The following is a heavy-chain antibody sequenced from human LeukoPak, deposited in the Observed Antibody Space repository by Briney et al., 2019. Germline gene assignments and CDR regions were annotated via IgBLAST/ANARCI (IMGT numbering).Heavy chain of an antibody. J-gene: IGHJ3*01. CDR3: ARGESFAFDV. Sequence: PGGSLRLSCVGSGFVFSTYVMGWVRQAPGKGLEWVSSISRAGDRTYYEDSVKGRFTISRDNSRNTMFLQMNSLRAEDTAVYYCARGESFAFDVWGQGTMVTVSS. CDR2: ISRAGDRT. V-gene: IGHV3-23*01. CDR1: GFVFSTYV.